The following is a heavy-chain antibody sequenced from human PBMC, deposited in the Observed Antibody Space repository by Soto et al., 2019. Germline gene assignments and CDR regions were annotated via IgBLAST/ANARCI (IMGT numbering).Heavy chain of an antibody. CDR1: GYTFTSYG. V-gene: IGHV1-18*04. CDR3: ARDQLGARGDY. D-gene: IGHD3-10*01. CDR2: IGVYNNNR. Sequence: QVQLVQSGAEVKKPGASVKVSCKASGYTFTSYGISWVRQAPGQGLEWMGWIGVYNNNRNYAQKVQGRVTMTTDTSTSTADMEMRSLIADDTAVYYCARDQLGARGDYWCQGTLVTVSS. J-gene: IGHJ4*02.